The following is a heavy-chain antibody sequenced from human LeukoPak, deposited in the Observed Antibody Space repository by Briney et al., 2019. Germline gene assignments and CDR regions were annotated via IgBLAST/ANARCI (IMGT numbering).Heavy chain of an antibody. CDR3: ARARNDYDSNGFSFLDY. CDR1: AISSSSHG. Sequence: RTSLRPSCAASAISSSSHGMHWVRQAPGNGLEWVAVIWYDGSNIYYADSVKGRFTISRDNSKNTLYLQMNSLRAEDTALYYCARARNDYDSNGFSFLDYWGQGTLVTVSS. V-gene: IGHV3-33*01. J-gene: IGHJ4*02. CDR2: IWYDGSNI. D-gene: IGHD3-22*01.